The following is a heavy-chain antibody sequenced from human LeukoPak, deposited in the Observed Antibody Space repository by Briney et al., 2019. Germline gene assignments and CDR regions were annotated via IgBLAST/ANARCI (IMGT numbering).Heavy chain of an antibody. Sequence: ASVKVSCKASGYTFTGHYIHWVRQAPGQGLEWMGFINPNSGGTNYAQKFQGRVTMTRDTSVSTAYMELSRLTPDDTAVYYCVRVGHTSGWDFDYWGQGTLVTVS. CDR3: VRVGHTSGWDFDY. V-gene: IGHV1-2*02. J-gene: IGHJ4*02. D-gene: IGHD6-19*01. CDR2: INPNSGGT. CDR1: GYTFTGHY.